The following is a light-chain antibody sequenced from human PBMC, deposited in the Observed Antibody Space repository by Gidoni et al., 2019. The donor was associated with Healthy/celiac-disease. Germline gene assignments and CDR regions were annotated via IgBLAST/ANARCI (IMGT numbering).Light chain of an antibody. V-gene: IGLV3-21*02. J-gene: IGLJ2*01. CDR3: QVWDSSSDHVV. CDR2: DDS. Sequence: SFVLTPPTAVSVAPGQTARITCGGNNIGSKSVHWYQQKPGQAPVLVVYDDSDRPSGIPERFSGSNSGNTATLTISRVEAGDEADYYCQVWDSSSDHVVFGGGTKLTVL. CDR1: NIGSKS.